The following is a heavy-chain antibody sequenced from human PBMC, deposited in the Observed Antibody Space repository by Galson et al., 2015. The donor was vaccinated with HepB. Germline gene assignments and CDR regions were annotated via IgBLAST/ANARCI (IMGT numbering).Heavy chain of an antibody. J-gene: IGHJ4*02. CDR3: ARSNWEYDRSGYYPYFYYY. CDR2: ISDSGGT. D-gene: IGHD3-22*01. CDR1: GGSINSHS. Sequence: ETLSLTCTVSGGSINSHSWSWIRQPPGKGLEWLGYISDSGGTDYNPSLESRATISVDTSKNYFSLNLRSVTTADTAVYFCARSNWEYDRSGYYPYFYYYWGQGTLVTVSS. V-gene: IGHV4-59*11.